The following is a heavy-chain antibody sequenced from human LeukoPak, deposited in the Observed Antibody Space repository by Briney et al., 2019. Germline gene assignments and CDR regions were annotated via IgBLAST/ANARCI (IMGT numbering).Heavy chain of an antibody. CDR3: ARDLWSSSWYSPFDY. V-gene: IGHV3-23*01. D-gene: IGHD6-13*01. CDR2: ISGSGGST. J-gene: IGHJ4*02. Sequence: GGSLRLSCAASGFTFSSYEMNWVRQAPRKGLEWVSGISGSGGSTDYADSVKGRFTISRDNSKNTLYLQMNSLRAEDTAVYYCARDLWSSSWYSPFDYWGQGTLVTVSS. CDR1: GFTFSSYE.